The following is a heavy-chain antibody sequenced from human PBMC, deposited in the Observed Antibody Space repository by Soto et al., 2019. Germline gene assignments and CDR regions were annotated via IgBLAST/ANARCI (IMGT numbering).Heavy chain of an antibody. V-gene: IGHV3-23*01. D-gene: IGHD3-10*01. CDR2: ISGSGGST. J-gene: IGHJ4*02. Sequence: GGSLRLSCAASGFTFSSYAMSWVRQAPGKGLEWVSAISGSGGSTYYADSVKGRFTISRDNSKNTLYLQMNSLRAEDTAVYYCAKGDTMVRGAAYYFDYWGQGTLVTVSS. CDR1: GFTFSSYA. CDR3: AKGDTMVRGAAYYFDY.